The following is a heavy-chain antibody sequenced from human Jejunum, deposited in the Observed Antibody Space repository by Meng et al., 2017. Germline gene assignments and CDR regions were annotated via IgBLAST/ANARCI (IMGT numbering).Heavy chain of an antibody. CDR2: TRNKANSYTT. CDR3: ARPWDD. Sequence: GESLKISCATSGFTFSDHYMNWVRQAPGKGLEWVGLTRNKANSYTTDYAASVKGRFAISRDDSKNSLYLQMNSLKIEDTAVYYCARPWDDWGQGTLVTVSS. CDR1: GFTFSDHY. V-gene: IGHV3-72*01. J-gene: IGHJ4*02.